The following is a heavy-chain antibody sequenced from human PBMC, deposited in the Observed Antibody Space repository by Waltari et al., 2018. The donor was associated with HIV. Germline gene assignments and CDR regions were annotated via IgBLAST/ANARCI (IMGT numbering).Heavy chain of an antibody. V-gene: IGHV3-48*03. J-gene: IGHJ6*02. CDR2: ISSSGNTI. CDR3: ARDLGGSGWYDYYYGMDV. D-gene: IGHD6-19*01. CDR1: GFPFSTYE. Sequence: EVQLVESGGGLVQPGGSLRLSCAASGFPFSTYEMTWVRQAPGKGLEWVSYISSSGNTIHYADSVKGRFTISRDNAKNSLYLQMNSLRAEDTAVYYCARDLGGSGWYDYYYGMDVWGQGTTVTVSS.